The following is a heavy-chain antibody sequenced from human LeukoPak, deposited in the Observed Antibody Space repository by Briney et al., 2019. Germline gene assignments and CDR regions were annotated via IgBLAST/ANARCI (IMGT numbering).Heavy chain of an antibody. CDR2: MNPNSGNT. D-gene: IGHD2-8*02. CDR3: ARDYGVVYAIHWFDP. CDR1: GYTFTSYD. V-gene: IGHV1-8*01. J-gene: IGHJ5*02. Sequence: ASVKVSCKASGYTFTSYDINWVRQAPGQGLEWMGWMNPNSGNTGYAQKFQGRVTMTRNTSISTAYMELSSLRSEDTAVYYCARDYGVVYAIHWFDPWGQGTLVTVSS.